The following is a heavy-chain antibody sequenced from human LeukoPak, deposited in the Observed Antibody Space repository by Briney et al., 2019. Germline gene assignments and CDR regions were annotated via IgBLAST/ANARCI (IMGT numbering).Heavy chain of an antibody. J-gene: IGHJ4*02. V-gene: IGHV5-51*01. CDR2: IYPGDSDT. CDR3: ARRGCCSTTTCYRLFDY. D-gene: IGHD2-2*01. CDR1: GYSFTNYW. Sequence: GESLKISCRGSGYSFTNYWIGWVRQMPGKGLEWMGIIYPGDSDTRYSPSFQGQVTISADKSISTAYLQWSSLKASDTAMYYCARRGCCSTTTCYRLFDYWGQGTLVTVSS.